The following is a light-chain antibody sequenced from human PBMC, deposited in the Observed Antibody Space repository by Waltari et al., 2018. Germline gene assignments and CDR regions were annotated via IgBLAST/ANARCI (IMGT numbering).Light chain of an antibody. V-gene: IGKV1-39*01. J-gene: IGKJ1*01. CDR2: AAS. CDR1: QSISSY. CDR3: QQSYSTPPT. Sequence: IPMTPSPSSLSASVGDRVTIPCRASQSISSYLNWYQQKPGKAPKLLIYAASSLQSGVPSRFSGSGSGTDFTLTISSLQPEDFATYYCQQSYSTPPTFGQGTKVEIK.